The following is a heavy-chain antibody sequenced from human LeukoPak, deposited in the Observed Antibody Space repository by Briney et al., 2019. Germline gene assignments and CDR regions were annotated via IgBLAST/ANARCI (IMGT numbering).Heavy chain of an antibody. V-gene: IGHV4-39*01. CDR1: GGSISRSSYY. CDR3: ARSDGSLYAPFDY. CDR2: IYYAGST. J-gene: IGHJ4*02. D-gene: IGHD2/OR15-2a*01. Sequence: PSETLSLTCSVPGGSISRSSYYWGWVRQPPGKGLEWIGTIYYAGSTYYNPSLKSRVTISVDTSKNQFSLKLSSVTAADTAVYYCARSDGSLYAPFDYWGQGTLVTVSS.